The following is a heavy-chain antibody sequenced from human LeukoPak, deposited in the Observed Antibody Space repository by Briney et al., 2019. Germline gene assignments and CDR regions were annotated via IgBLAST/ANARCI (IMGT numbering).Heavy chain of an antibody. Sequence: ASVKVSCKASGYTFTSYGISWVRQAPGQGLEWMGWISAYNGNTNYAQKLQGRVTMTTDTSTSTAYMELRSLRSDDTAVYYCARDRGSGSYYSPDYYYYGMDVWGKGTTVTVFS. J-gene: IGHJ6*04. CDR1: GYTFTSYG. CDR3: ARDRGSGSYYSPDYYYYGMDV. D-gene: IGHD3-10*01. V-gene: IGHV1-18*04. CDR2: ISAYNGNT.